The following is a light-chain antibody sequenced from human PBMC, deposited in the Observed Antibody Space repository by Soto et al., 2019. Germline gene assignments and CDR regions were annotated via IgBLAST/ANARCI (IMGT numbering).Light chain of an antibody. CDR1: QSISSW. Sequence: IPLTHSPSTLSASLEYRCTITFRASQSISSWLAWYQQKPGKAPKLLIFDASSLESGVPSRFSGSGSGTEFTLTISSLQPDDFATYYCQHYNSYSEAFGQGTKVDIK. CDR3: QHYNSYSEA. CDR2: DAS. J-gene: IGKJ1*01. V-gene: IGKV1-5*01.